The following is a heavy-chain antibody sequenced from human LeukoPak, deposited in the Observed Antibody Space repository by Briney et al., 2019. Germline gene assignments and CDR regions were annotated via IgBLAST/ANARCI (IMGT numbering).Heavy chain of an antibody. CDR2: IKQDGSEK. D-gene: IGHD3-3*01. Sequence: GGSLRLSCVASRFTFTTYWMSWVRQAPGKGLEWVANIKQDGSEKYYVDSVKGRITISRDNARNSMELQMNSLRVEDTGVYYCMRDLSGFFEWLWADPPDYGGQGTLVTVSP. CDR1: RFTFTTYW. J-gene: IGHJ4*02. V-gene: IGHV3-7*01. CDR3: MRDLSGFFEWLWADPPDY.